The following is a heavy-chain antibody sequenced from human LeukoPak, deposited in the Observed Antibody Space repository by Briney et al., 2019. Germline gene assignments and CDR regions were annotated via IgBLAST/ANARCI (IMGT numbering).Heavy chain of an antibody. CDR2: IYTSVRT. V-gene: IGHV4-4*07. Sequence: TSETLSLTCTVSGGSIRDYYWHWIRQPAGKGLEWIGRIYTSVRTDYNPSLKSRVTMSVDTSKNQFSLKLSSVTAADTAVYYCARDGQGGGVNWFDPWGQGTLVTVSS. J-gene: IGHJ5*02. CDR3: ARDGQGGGVNWFDP. CDR1: GGSIRDYY. D-gene: IGHD1-26*01.